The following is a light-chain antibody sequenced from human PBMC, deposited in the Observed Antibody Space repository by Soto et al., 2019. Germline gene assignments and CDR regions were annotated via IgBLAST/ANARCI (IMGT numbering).Light chain of an antibody. V-gene: IGLV2-23*02. J-gene: IGLJ1*01. Sequence: QSVLTQPASVSGSPGQSITIACTGSSSDVGSYNLVSWYQQHPGKAPKLMIYEVTKRPSGVSNRFSGSKSGNTASLTISGLQAEDETVYYSCSYAAVSNSYVFGTGTKVTVL. CDR3: CSYAAVSNSYV. CDR1: SSDVGSYNL. CDR2: EVT.